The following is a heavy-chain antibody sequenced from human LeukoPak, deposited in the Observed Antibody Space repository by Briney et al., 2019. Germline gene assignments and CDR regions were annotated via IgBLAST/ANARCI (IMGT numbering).Heavy chain of an antibody. J-gene: IGHJ4*02. CDR1: GYTFTGYY. Sequence: ASVKVSCKASGYTFTGYYMHWVRQAPGQGLEWMGWINPNSGGTNYAQKFQGRVTMTRDTSISTAYMELSRLRSDDTAVYYCARVGIQLWSQYYFDYWGQGTLVSVCS. CDR2: INPNSGGT. D-gene: IGHD5-18*01. V-gene: IGHV1-2*02. CDR3: ARVGIQLWSQYYFDY.